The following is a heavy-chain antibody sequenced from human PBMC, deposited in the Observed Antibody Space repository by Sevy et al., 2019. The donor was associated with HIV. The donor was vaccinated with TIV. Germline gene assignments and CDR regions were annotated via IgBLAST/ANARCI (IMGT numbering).Heavy chain of an antibody. CDR1: GFTFSNAW. CDR2: IKSKTDGGTT. J-gene: IGHJ4*02. CDR3: TTDGRSYDILTGYYLLDY. V-gene: IGHV3-15*01. Sequence: GGSLRLSCAASGFTFSNAWMSWVRQAPGKGLEWVGRIKSKTDGGTTDYAAPVKGSFTISSEDSKNTLYLQMNSLKTEDTAVYYCTTDGRSYDILTGYYLLDYWGQGTLVTVSS. D-gene: IGHD3-9*01.